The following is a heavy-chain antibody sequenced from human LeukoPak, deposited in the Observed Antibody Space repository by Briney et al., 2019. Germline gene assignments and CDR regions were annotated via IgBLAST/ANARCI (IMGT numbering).Heavy chain of an antibody. CDR3: ARDIGIVGARGIDY. V-gene: IGHV3-30*03. Sequence: GGSLRLSCEASGFSFSAAWMTWVRQAPGKGLEWVAVISYDGSNKYYADSVKGRFTISRDNSKNTLYLQMNSLRAEDTAVYYCARDIGIVGARGIDYWGQGTLVTVSS. CDR2: ISYDGSNK. D-gene: IGHD1-26*01. J-gene: IGHJ4*02. CDR1: GFSFSAAW.